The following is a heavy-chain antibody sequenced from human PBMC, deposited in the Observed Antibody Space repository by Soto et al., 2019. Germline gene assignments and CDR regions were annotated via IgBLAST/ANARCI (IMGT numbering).Heavy chain of an antibody. Sequence: GASVKVSCKGSGFTFSRSAVQWARQARGQGLEWIGWIVAASGKTDYSQIFQERVTITRDMSTSTAYMELSSLSSEDTAVYYCAATLDWGSYDFGGYPSWGQGILVTVSS. CDR3: AATLDWGSYDFGGYPS. D-gene: IGHD3-22*01. J-gene: IGHJ4*02. V-gene: IGHV1-58*01. CDR2: IVAASGKT. CDR1: GFTFSRSA.